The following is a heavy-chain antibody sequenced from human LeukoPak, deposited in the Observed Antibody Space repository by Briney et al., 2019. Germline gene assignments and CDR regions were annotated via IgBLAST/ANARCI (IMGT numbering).Heavy chain of an antibody. CDR2: IDSSGTTI. J-gene: IGHJ4*02. CDR1: GFTFSDYY. Sequence: GGSLRLSCAASGFTFSDYYMNWIRQAPGKGLEWVSHIDSSGTTIYYADSVKGRFTISRDNAKNSLFLQMNSLGAEDTAVYYCARDGTGWTVDYWGQGTLVTVSS. V-gene: IGHV3-11*04. D-gene: IGHD2-8*02. CDR3: ARDGTGWTVDY.